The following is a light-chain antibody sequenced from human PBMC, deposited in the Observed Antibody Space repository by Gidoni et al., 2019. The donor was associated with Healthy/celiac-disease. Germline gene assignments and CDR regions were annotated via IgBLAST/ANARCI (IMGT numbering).Light chain of an antibody. CDR1: QSVSSY. V-gene: IGKV3-11*01. Sequence: EIVLTQSPATLSLSPGESATLACRASQSVSSYLAWYQQKPGQATRLLIYDASNRATGIPARFSGSGSGTDFTLTISSLETEDCAVYYCQQRSNWPMLTCGGGTKVEIK. CDR2: DAS. J-gene: IGKJ4*01. CDR3: QQRSNWPMLT.